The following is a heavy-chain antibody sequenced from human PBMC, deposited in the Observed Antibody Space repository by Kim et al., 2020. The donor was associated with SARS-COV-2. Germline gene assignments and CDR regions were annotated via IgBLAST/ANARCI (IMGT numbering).Heavy chain of an antibody. CDR2: ISSSSTKI. CDR1: GFTFSNYN. V-gene: IGHV3-21*01. Sequence: GGSLRLSCAASGFTFSNYNMNWVRQAPGKGLEWVSFISSSSTKIYYADSVKGRFTISRDNAKNSLYLQMNSLRAEDTAVYYCARVQKYYDSSGYSYYYYGMDVWGQGTTVTVSS. CDR3: ARVQKYYDSSGYSYYYYGMDV. D-gene: IGHD3-22*01. J-gene: IGHJ6*02.